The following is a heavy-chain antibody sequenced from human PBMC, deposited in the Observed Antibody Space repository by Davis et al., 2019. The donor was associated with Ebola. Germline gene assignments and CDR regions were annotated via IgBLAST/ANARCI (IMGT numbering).Heavy chain of an antibody. D-gene: IGHD5-18*01. Sequence: ASVKVSCKASGYTFTGYFMHWVRQAPGQGPEWMGWINPNSGDTKYAQKFHDRVTMTRDTSTSTVYMELSSLRSEDTAVYYCTSNRYGLVAVGDWGQGTLVAVS. V-gene: IGHV1-2*02. CDR1: GYTFTGYF. CDR2: INPNSGDT. CDR3: TSNRYGLVAVGD. J-gene: IGHJ4*02.